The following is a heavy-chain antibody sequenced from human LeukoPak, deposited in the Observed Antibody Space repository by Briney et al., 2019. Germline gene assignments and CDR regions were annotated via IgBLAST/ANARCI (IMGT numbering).Heavy chain of an antibody. V-gene: IGHV4-34*01. D-gene: IGHD2-2*01. CDR1: GGSFSGYY. CDR2: INHSGST. J-gene: IGHJ5*02. CDR3: ARAKGVYCSSTSCYHNWFDP. Sequence: PSETLSLTCAVYGGSFSGYYWSWIRQPPGKGLEWIGEINHSGSTNYNPSLKSRVTISVDTSKNQFSLKLSSVTAADTAVYYCARAKGVYCSSTSCYHNWFDPWGQGTLVTVSS.